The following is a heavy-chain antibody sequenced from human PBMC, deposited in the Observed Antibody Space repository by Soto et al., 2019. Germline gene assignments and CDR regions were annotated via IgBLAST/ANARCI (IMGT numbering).Heavy chain of an antibody. CDR3: ARETLHLGELSLGYYYYMDV. CDR1: GGSISSYY. Sequence: SETLSLTCTVSGGSISSYYWSWIRQPPGKGLDWIGYIYYSGSTNYNPSLKSRVTISVDTSKNQFSLKLSSVTAADTAVYYCARETLHLGELSLGYYYYMDVWGKGTTVTVSS. D-gene: IGHD3-16*02. V-gene: IGHV4-59*01. CDR2: IYYSGST. J-gene: IGHJ6*03.